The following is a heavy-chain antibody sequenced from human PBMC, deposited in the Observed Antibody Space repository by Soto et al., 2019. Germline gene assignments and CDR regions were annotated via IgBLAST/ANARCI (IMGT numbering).Heavy chain of an antibody. CDR3: ATPRISIFGVIMGLGAFDI. Sequence: SVKVSCKAAGGTFSSDTSGWVRQAPGQGLEWMGRIIPILGVAIYAQKFQGRVTMTEDTSTNTAYMELSSLRSEDTAVYYCATPRISIFGVIMGLGAFDIWGQGTMVTVSS. CDR2: IIPILGVA. CDR1: GGTFSSDT. V-gene: IGHV1-69*02. D-gene: IGHD3-3*01. J-gene: IGHJ3*02.